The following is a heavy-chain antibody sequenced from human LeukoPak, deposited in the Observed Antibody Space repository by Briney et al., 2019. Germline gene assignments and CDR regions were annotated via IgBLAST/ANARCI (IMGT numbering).Heavy chain of an antibody. CDR3: ARKKFIAAGGFDP. J-gene: IGHJ5*02. CDR2: IYYSGST. D-gene: IGHD6-6*01. V-gene: IGHV4-59*01. Sequence: SETLSLTCTVSGGALSNYYWRWIRQPPGKGLEWIGYIYYSGSTNYNPSLRSRVTISVDTSKNQFSLKLTSVIPADTAVYYCARKKFIAAGGFDPWGQGTLVTVSS. CDR1: GGALSNYY.